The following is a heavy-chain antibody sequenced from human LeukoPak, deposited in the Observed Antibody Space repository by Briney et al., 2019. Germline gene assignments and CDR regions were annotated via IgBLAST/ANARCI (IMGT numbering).Heavy chain of an antibody. CDR1: GGSVSSGSYY. D-gene: IGHD5-12*01. CDR3: ARDRATISIQRGFDP. V-gene: IGHV4-61*02. CDR2: IYTSGST. Sequence: SETLSLTCTVSGGSVSSGSYYWSWIRQPAGKGLEWIGRIYTSGSTNYNPSLKSRVTISVDTSKNQFSLKLSSVTAADTAVYYCARDRATISIQRGFDPWGQGTLVTVSS. J-gene: IGHJ5*02.